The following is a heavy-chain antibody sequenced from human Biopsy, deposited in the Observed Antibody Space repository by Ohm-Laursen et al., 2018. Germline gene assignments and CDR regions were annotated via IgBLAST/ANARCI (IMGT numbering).Heavy chain of an antibody. J-gene: IGHJ3*01. D-gene: IGHD3-22*01. CDR3: ASVVLGPTNDAFDL. CDR2: VSYSGNT. V-gene: IGHV4-59*08. Sequence: TLSLTCIVSGVSISSYFWSWIRQPLGKGLEWIGYVSYSGNTKYNPSLKSRVIISADTSKNQFSLKLSSVTAADTAMYYCASVVLGPTNDAFDLWGQGTMVVVSS. CDR1: GVSISSYF.